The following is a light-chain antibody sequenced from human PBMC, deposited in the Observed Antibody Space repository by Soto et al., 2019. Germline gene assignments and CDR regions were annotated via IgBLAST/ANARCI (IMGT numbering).Light chain of an antibody. CDR2: RNN. CDR3: QSFDGTLSDVV. Sequence: QSVLTQPPSVSGAPGQRVTIPCTESSSKFGTDFDVPWYQQLPGTAPKLLIYRNNNRASGVPDRFSGSRSGTSASLAITGLQAEDEADYYCQSFDGTLSDVVFGGGTKLTVL. V-gene: IGLV1-40*01. CDR1: SSKFGTDFD. J-gene: IGLJ2*01.